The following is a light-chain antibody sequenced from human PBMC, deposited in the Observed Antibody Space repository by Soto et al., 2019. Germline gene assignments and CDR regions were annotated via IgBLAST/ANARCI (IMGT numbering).Light chain of an antibody. CDR2: DAS. J-gene: IGKJ4*01. V-gene: IGKV3-11*01. CDR1: QSVSSY. Sequence: EIVLTRSPATLSLSPGERATLSCRASQSVSSYLAWYQQKPGQAPRLLIYDASNRATGIPARFSGSGSGTDFTLTISSLEPEDFAVYYCQQRSNWPPALTLGGGTKVDIK. CDR3: QQRSNWPPALT.